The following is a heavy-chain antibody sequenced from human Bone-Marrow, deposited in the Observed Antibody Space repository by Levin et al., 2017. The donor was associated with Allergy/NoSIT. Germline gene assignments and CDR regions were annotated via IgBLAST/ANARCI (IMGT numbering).Heavy chain of an antibody. CDR1: GYTFTSSD. J-gene: IGHJ5*02. CDR2: MNPNSGTT. V-gene: IGHV1-8*01. CDR3: ARGKYFLYS. D-gene: IGHD3-9*01. Sequence: GASVKVSCKASGYTFTSSDITWVRQATGQGLEYMGWMNPNSGTTGYAEKFLGRVNMTRSTSISTAYMELSSLRSEDTAIYYCARGKYFLYSWGQGTLVTVSS.